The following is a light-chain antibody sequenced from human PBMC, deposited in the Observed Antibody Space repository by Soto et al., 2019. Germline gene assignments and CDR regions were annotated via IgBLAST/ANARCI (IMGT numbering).Light chain of an antibody. J-gene: IGLJ1*01. Sequence: LTQPASVSGSPGQSITISCTGTSSDVGGYNYVSWYQQHPGKAPKLMIYDVSNRPSGVSNRFSGSKSGNTASLTISGLQAEDEADYYCASYTTTFSYVFGSGTKVTVL. CDR3: ASYTTTFSYV. CDR2: DVS. CDR1: SSDVGGYNY. V-gene: IGLV2-14*01.